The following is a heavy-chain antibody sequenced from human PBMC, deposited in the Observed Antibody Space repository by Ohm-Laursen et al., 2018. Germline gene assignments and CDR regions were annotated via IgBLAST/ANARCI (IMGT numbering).Heavy chain of an antibody. CDR1: GFTFSSYG. J-gene: IGHJ4*02. CDR3: AKDSGVTATGTIDY. Sequence: SLRLSCSASGFTFSSYGMHWVRQAPGKGLEWVASIKQDGTEKHYVESMQGRFTISRDNAKNSLYLQMNSLRAEDTALYYCAKDSGVTATGTIDYWGQGTLVTVSS. V-gene: IGHV3-7*03. CDR2: IKQDGTEK. D-gene: IGHD2-21*02.